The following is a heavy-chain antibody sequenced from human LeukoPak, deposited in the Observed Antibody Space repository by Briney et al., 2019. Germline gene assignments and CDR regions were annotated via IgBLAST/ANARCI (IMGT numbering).Heavy chain of an antibody. Sequence: PSQTLSLTCTVSGGSISSGGYYWSWIRQHPGKGWEWIGYVYYSGSTYYNPSLKSRVTISVDTSKNQFSLKLSSVTAADTAVYYCARGLVMRTAMVTGYYFDYWGQGTLVTVSS. CDR1: GGSISSGGYY. CDR2: VYYSGST. CDR3: ARGLVMRTAMVTGYYFDY. V-gene: IGHV4-31*03. J-gene: IGHJ4*02. D-gene: IGHD5-18*01.